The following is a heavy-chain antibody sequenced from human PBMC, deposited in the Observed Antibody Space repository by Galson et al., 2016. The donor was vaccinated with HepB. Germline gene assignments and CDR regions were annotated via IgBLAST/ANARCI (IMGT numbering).Heavy chain of an antibody. CDR1: GGSISGYY. CDR3: GGGVLGYCSGGSCYATSIDY. J-gene: IGHJ4*02. Sequence: SETLSLTCAVSGGSISGYYWSWIRQSPGKGLDWIGYISYSGSTKYNPSLKSRVTISADTSKNQFSLKLSSVTAADTAVYYCGGGVLGYCSGGSCYATSIDYWGQGNLVTVSS. D-gene: IGHD2-15*01. CDR2: ISYSGST. V-gene: IGHV4-59*01.